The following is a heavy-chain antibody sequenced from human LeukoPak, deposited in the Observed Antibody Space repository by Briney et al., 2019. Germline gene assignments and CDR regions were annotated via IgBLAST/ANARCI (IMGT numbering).Heavy chain of an antibody. V-gene: IGHV4-59*01. J-gene: IGHJ6*03. CDR2: IYYSGST. CDR1: GGSISDYY. Sequence: SETLSLTCTVSGGSISDYYWNWIRQPPGKGLEWIGYIYYSGSTTYNPSLKRRLTLSVDTAKTKFSLKVRSVTAADTAVYYCARGDFCSKSNCYLRPMDVWGKGTTVTVSS. CDR3: ARGDFCSKSNCYLRPMDV. D-gene: IGHD3-3*01.